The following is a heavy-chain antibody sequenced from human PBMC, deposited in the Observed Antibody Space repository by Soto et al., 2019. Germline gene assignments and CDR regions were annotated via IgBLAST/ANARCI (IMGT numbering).Heavy chain of an antibody. J-gene: IGHJ5*02. CDR3: AGGVLSGTYYNWFDP. CDR1: GDTLTVYY. V-gene: IGHV1-2*02. D-gene: IGHD1-26*01. CDR2: INPNSGAT. Sequence: ASVKVSCKASGDTLTVYYIHWVRQAPGQGLEWMGWINPNSGATNYAQKFQGRVTMTRDTSISTAYVDLSRLRSDDTAVYYCAGGVLSGTYYNWFDPWGQGTLVTVSS.